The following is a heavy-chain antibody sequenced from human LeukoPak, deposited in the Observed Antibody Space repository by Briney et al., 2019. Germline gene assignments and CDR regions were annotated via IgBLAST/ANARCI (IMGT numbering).Heavy chain of an antibody. CDR1: GFTFSSYW. Sequence: GGSLRLSCAASGFTFSSYWMSCVRRAPGKGLEWVANIKQDGSEKYYVDSVKGRFTISRDNAKNSLYLQMNSLRAEDTAVYYCASSSSWYQIAGYFQHWGQGTLVTVSS. CDR2: IKQDGSEK. CDR3: ASSSSWYQIAGYFQH. J-gene: IGHJ1*01. D-gene: IGHD6-13*01. V-gene: IGHV3-7*01.